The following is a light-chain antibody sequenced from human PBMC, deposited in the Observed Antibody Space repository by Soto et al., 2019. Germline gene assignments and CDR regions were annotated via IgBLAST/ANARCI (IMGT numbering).Light chain of an antibody. Sequence: IQMTQSPSTVSASVGDSVAISCRASQSIGIWLAWHQQKPGKAPRCLIYTASTLLGGVPSRFSGSGSGTEFTLPISSLQPDDFATKYCQQYRDYSWTFGQGPKVEIK. CDR3: QQYRDYSWT. V-gene: IGKV1-5*03. CDR2: TAS. CDR1: QSIGIW. J-gene: IGKJ1*01.